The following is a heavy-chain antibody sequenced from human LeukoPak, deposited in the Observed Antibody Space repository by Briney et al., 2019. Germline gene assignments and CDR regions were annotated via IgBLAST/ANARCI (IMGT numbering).Heavy chain of an antibody. Sequence: ASVKVSCKASGYTFTGYYMHWVRQAPGQGLEWMGWINPNSGGTNYAQKFQGWVPMTRDTSISTAYMELSRLRSDDTAVYYCAREVYDSSGYYRSRVYYFDYWGQGTLVTVSS. CDR3: AREVYDSSGYYRSRVYYFDY. CDR2: INPNSGGT. J-gene: IGHJ4*02. V-gene: IGHV1-2*04. D-gene: IGHD3-22*01. CDR1: GYTFTGYY.